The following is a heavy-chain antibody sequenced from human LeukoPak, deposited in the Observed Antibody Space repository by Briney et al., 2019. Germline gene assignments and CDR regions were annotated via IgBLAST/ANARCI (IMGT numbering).Heavy chain of an antibody. D-gene: IGHD6-19*01. CDR3: ARSRY. Sequence: PSETLSLTCAVYGGPFSGYYWSWIRQPPGKGLEWIGEINHSGSINYNPSLKSRVTISVDTSKNQFSLKLSSVTAADTAVYYCARSRYWGQGTLVTVSS. J-gene: IGHJ4*02. CDR1: GGPFSGYY. V-gene: IGHV4-34*01. CDR2: INHSGSI.